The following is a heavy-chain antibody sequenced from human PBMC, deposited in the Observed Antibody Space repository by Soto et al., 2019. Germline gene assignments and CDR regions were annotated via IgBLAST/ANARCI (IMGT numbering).Heavy chain of an antibody. CDR3: ARLVLKGLLLWFGELPKDYYYGMDV. D-gene: IGHD3-10*01. V-gene: IGHV1-69*01. J-gene: IGHJ6*02. CDR2: IIPIFGTA. CDR1: GGTFSSYA. Sequence: QVQLVQSGAEVKKPGSSVKVSCKASGGTFSSYAISWVRQAPGQGLEWMGGIIPIFGTANYAQKFQGRVTITADESTSTAYMGLSSLRSEDTAVYYCARLVLKGLLLWFGELPKDYYYGMDVWGQGTTVTVSS.